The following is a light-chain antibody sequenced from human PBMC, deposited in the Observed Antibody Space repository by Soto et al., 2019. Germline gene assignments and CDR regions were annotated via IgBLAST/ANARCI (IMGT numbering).Light chain of an antibody. Sequence: DIQLTQSPSTLSAAVGDSVTITCRASQNIRHVLAWYQQKPGKAPKALIFDASTLKTGVPSRFGRSGSGAEFNFTITGLQPDHFATYFCQQYYTYSTFGQGTRLDIK. CDR3: QQYYTYST. J-gene: IGKJ5*01. CDR2: DAS. V-gene: IGKV1-5*01. CDR1: QNIRHV.